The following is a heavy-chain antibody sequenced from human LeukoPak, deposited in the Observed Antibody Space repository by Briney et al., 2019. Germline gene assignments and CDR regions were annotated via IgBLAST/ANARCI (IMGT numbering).Heavy chain of an antibody. Sequence: GASVKVSCKASGYTFTSYGISLVRQAPGQGLEWMGWISAYNGNTNYAQKLQGRVTMTTDTSTSTAYMELRSLRSDDTAVYYCVRGVAGYCSSTSCPYYFDYWGQGTLVTVSS. CDR2: ISAYNGNT. V-gene: IGHV1-18*01. CDR1: GYTFTSYG. D-gene: IGHD2-2*01. J-gene: IGHJ4*02. CDR3: VRGVAGYCSSTSCPYYFDY.